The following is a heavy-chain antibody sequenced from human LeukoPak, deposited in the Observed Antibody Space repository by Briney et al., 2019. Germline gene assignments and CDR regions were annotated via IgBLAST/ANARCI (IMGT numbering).Heavy chain of an antibody. J-gene: IGHJ5*01. CDR1: GFTFSNYW. V-gene: IGHV3-7*03. Sequence: GGSLRLSCAASGFTFSNYWMSWVRQAPGKGLEWVANIKEDGSEKYYVDSVKGRFTISRDNAKNSLYLQMNGLKVEDTAIYYCARDNWVDCWGQGTLVTVSS. CDR2: IKEDGSEK. CDR3: ARDNWVDC.